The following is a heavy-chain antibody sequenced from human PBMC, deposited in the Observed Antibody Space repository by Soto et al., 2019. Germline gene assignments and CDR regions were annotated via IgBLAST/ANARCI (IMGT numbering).Heavy chain of an antibody. CDR1: TYSINSGFF. D-gene: IGHD3-16*01. J-gene: IGHJ5*02. CDR2: IFHTGDT. V-gene: IGHV4-38-2*02. CDR3: ARDTNSLDP. Sequence: PSETLSLTCSVSTYSINSGFFWGWIRQPPGKGLEWIGSIFHTGDTYYNPSLKSRITMSVDTSRNQFSLKLTSLTAADTAVYYCARDTNSLDPWGQGTLVT.